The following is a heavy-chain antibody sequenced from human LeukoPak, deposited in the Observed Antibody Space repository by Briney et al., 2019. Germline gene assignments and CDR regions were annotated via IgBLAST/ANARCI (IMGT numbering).Heavy chain of an antibody. CDR1: GFTFSSYW. Sequence: PGGSVRLSCAASGFTFSSYWMHWVRQAPGKGLVWVSRINTDGSSTSYADSVKGRFTISRDNAKNTLYLQMNSLRAEDTAVYYCARGAPYCSSTSCIGFDPWGQGTLVTVSS. D-gene: IGHD2-2*01. V-gene: IGHV3-74*01. CDR2: INTDGSST. CDR3: ARGAPYCSSTSCIGFDP. J-gene: IGHJ5*02.